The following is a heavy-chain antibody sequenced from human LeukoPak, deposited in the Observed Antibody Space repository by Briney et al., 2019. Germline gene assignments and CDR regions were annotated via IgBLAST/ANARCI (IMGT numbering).Heavy chain of an antibody. D-gene: IGHD7-27*01. J-gene: IGHJ4*02. V-gene: IGHV3-23*01. CDR3: AKDGGLWVSAHWGDS. Sequence: PGGSLRLSCAASGFTFSSYTMTWVRQPPGKGLKWVSTITTGDGNTYYADSVKGRFTVSRDDSKNTLYLQMNSLRAEDTAVYYCAKDGGLWVSAHWGDSWGRGTLVTVSS. CDR2: ITTGDGNT. CDR1: GFTFSSYT.